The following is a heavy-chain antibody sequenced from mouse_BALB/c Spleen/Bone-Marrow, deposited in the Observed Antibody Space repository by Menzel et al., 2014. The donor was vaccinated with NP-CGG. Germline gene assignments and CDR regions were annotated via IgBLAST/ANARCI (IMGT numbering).Heavy chain of an antibody. D-gene: IGHD1-1*01. V-gene: IGHV1-69*02. CDR2: IYPSDSYT. J-gene: IGHJ4*01. CDR1: GYTFTSYW. CDR3: TRPGYFYGSGPYAMDY. Sequence: VQGVESGAELVRPGASVKLSCKASGYTFTSYWINWVKQRPGQGLEWIGNIYPSDSYTNYNQKFKDKATLTVDKSSSTAYMQLSSPTSEDSAVYYCTRPGYFYGSGPYAMDYWGQGTSATVSS.